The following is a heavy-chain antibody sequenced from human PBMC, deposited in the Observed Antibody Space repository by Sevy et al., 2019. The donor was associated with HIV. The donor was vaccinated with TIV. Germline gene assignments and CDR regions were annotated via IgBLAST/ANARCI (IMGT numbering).Heavy chain of an antibody. CDR2: IKSKTDGGTT. Sequence: GGSLRLSWAASGFTFSNAWMSWVRQAPGKGLEWVGRIKSKTDGGTTDYAAPVKGRFTISRDDSKNTLYLQMNSLKTEDTAVYYCTTDSLRRSYGHGYFDYWGQGTLVTVSS. V-gene: IGHV3-15*01. CDR3: TTDSLRRSYGHGYFDY. J-gene: IGHJ4*02. D-gene: IGHD5-18*01. CDR1: GFTFSNAW.